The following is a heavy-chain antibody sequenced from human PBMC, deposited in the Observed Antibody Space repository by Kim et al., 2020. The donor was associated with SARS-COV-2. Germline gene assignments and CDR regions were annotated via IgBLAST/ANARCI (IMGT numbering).Heavy chain of an antibody. D-gene: IGHD6-13*01. J-gene: IGHJ5*02. Sequence: GGSLRLSCAASGFSFGIYAMSWVRQAPGKGLEWVSTIGGLDGGIFHADSVKGRFTISRDNSKNTLYLQMTNLKPEDTATYYCARRPGTAAAGTAHFDPWGQETLVRVSS. V-gene: IGHV3-23*01. CDR3: ARRPGTAAAGTAHFDP. CDR2: IGGLDGGI. CDR1: GFSFGIYA.